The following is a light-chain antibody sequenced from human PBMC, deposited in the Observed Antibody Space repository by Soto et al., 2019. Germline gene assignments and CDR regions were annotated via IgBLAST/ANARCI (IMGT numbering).Light chain of an antibody. CDR3: QRYGTSPLT. Sequence: EIVLTQSPGPLSLSPGERATLSCRASQSVSSNYLAWYQQKPGQAPRLLIYAASSRATGIPDRFSGSGSETDFTLTISRLEPEEFAVYYCQRYGTSPLTFGGGTKGQMK. CDR2: AAS. CDR1: QSVSSNY. J-gene: IGKJ4*01. V-gene: IGKV3-20*01.